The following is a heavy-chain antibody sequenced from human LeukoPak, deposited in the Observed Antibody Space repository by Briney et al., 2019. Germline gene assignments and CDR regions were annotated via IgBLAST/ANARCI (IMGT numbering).Heavy chain of an antibody. Sequence: GGSLRLSCAASGFTFSSYWMHWVRQAPGKGPVWVSRINTDGSSTSYADSVKGRFTISRDNAKSTLYLQINSLRAEDTAVYYCVGGAGWLPDYWGQGTLVTVSS. CDR3: VGGAGWLPDY. J-gene: IGHJ4*02. CDR1: GFTFSSYW. CDR2: INTDGSST. D-gene: IGHD6-19*01. V-gene: IGHV3-74*01.